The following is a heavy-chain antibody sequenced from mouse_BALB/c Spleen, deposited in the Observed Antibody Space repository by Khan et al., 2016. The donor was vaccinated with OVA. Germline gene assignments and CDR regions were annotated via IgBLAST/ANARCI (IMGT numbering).Heavy chain of an antibody. V-gene: IGHV9-3-1*01. CDR2: INTYTGEP. CDR1: GYTFTNYV. CDR3: ARFHGGY. Sequence: QIQLVQSGPELKKPGETVKISCKASGYTFTNYVMNWVKQAPGKGLKWMGWINTYTGEPTYADDFKGRFAFSFETSASTAYLQINSLKNADAATYFCARFHGGYWGQGTTLTVSS. J-gene: IGHJ2*01.